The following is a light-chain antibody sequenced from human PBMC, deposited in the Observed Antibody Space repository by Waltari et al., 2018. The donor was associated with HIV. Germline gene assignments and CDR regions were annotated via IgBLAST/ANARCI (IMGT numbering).Light chain of an antibody. CDR3: QQYTDWPRT. Sequence: IVMTQSPVTLSVSPGDRATLSCRTSQTVSNNLAWYQQKPGQAPRVLIHGASTRATGVPARFSGSGSGTEFTLTISSLQSEDFAVYYCQQYTDWPRTFGQGTKVEIK. J-gene: IGKJ1*01. CDR1: QTVSNN. V-gene: IGKV3-15*01. CDR2: GAS.